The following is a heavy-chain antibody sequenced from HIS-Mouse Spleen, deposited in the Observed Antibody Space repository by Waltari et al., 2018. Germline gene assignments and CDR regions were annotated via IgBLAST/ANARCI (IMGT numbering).Heavy chain of an antibody. CDR3: ARAPPTGGSANDAFDI. D-gene: IGHD7-27*01. J-gene: IGHJ3*02. V-gene: IGHV4-39*07. CDR2: IYYSGST. CDR1: GGSISSSSYY. Sequence: QLQLQESGPGLVKPSETLSLTCTVSGGSISSSSYYWGWIRQPPGKGLEWIGSIYYSGSTYNNPSVKGRVTRAVETSKNQFSLKLSSVTAADTAVYYWARAPPTGGSANDAFDIWGQGTMVTVSS.